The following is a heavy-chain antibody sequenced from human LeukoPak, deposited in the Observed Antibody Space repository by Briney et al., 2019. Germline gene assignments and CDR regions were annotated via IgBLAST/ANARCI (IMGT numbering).Heavy chain of an antibody. J-gene: IGHJ4*02. CDR3: AKRLDNSGATPFDY. V-gene: IGHV4-39*01. CDR1: GGSISSSSCY. Sequence: SETLSLTCTVSGGSISSSSCYWGWIRQPPGKGLEWIGSIYYSGSTYYNPSLKSRVTISVDTSKNQFSLKLSSVTAADTAVYYCAKRLDNSGATPFDYWGQGTLVTVSS. D-gene: IGHD6-19*01. CDR2: IYYSGST.